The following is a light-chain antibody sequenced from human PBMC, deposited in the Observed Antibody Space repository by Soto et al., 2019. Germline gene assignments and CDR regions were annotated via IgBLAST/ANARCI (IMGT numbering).Light chain of an antibody. Sequence: IVLTQSPATLSLSPGERDTLSYRASRSVSSYLAWYQQKPGQAPRLLIYGASSRATGIPDRVSGSVSGTDFTLTSSRLEPEDFAVYYCQQYGSSPITVGQGTRLEI. CDR2: GAS. V-gene: IGKV3-20*01. CDR3: QQYGSSPIT. CDR1: RSVSSY. J-gene: IGKJ5*01.